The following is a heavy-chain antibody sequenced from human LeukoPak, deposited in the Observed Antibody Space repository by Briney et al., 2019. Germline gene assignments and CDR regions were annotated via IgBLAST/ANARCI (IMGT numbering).Heavy chain of an antibody. D-gene: IGHD3-9*01. CDR1: GLTFSSYA. Sequence: GGSLRLSCAASGLTFSSYAMSWVRQAPGKGLEWVSPISADGRSTYYADSVQGRFTISRDNSKNTLYLQMNSLRAEDTAVYYCAKEHILTGYSDYWGQGTLVTVSS. J-gene: IGHJ4*02. CDR2: ISADGRST. V-gene: IGHV3-23*01. CDR3: AKEHILTGYSDY.